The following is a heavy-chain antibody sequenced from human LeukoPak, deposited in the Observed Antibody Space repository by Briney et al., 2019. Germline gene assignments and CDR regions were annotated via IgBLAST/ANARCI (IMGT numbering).Heavy chain of an antibody. D-gene: IGHD6-13*01. Sequence: PSETLSLTCTVSGGSISSYYWSWIRQPPGKGLEWIGYIYYSGSTNYNPSLKSRVTISVDTSKNQFSLKLSSVTAADTAVYYCAKTLVSSGGDIAAATTFDYWGQGTLVTVSS. J-gene: IGHJ4*02. CDR3: AKTLVSSGGDIAAATTFDY. CDR1: GGSISSYY. V-gene: IGHV4-59*01. CDR2: IYYSGST.